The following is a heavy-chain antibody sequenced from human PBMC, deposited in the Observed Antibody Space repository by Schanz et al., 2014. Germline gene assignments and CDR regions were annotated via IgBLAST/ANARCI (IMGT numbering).Heavy chain of an antibody. J-gene: IGHJ4*02. CDR3: ARGTDTAMEHRPFDY. D-gene: IGHD5-18*01. Sequence: EVQLLESGGGLVQPGGSLRLSCAGSGFTFSSYAMSWVRQTPGKGLEWVSIIYTDGSTYYADSVRDRFTISRDNSKNMLYLQINNLRAEDTAVYYCARGTDTAMEHRPFDYWGQGTLVTVSS. CDR2: IYTDGST. CDR1: GFTFSSYA. V-gene: IGHV3-66*01.